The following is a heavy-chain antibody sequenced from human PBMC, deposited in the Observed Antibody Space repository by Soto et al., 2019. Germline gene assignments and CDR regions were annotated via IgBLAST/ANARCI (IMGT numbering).Heavy chain of an antibody. CDR1: GYSFTSYW. Sequence: PGESLKISCKGSGYSFTSYWIGWVRQLPGKGLEWMGIIYPGDSDTRYRPSFQGQVTISAAKSISTAYLQWSSLKASDTAMYYCARGGLRSGASGYSYGQTPYNWFDPWGQGTLVTVSS. D-gene: IGHD5-18*01. CDR3: ARGGLRSGASGYSYGQTPYNWFDP. CDR2: IYPGDSDT. J-gene: IGHJ5*02. V-gene: IGHV5-51*01.